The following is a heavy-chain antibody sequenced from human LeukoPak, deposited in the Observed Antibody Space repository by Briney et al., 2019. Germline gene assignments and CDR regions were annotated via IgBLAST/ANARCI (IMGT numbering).Heavy chain of an antibody. CDR1: GGSISSGGYY. V-gene: IGHV4-31*03. D-gene: IGHD3-10*01. CDR3: ASNYGLGTYFIWRS. Sequence: PSETLSLTCTVSGGSISSGGYYWSWIRQHPGKGLEWIGYIYYSGSTYYSPSLKSRVTISVDTSKNQFSLRLTSVTAADTAVYYCASNYGLGTYFIWRSWGQGTLVTVSS. J-gene: IGHJ5*02. CDR2: IYYSGST.